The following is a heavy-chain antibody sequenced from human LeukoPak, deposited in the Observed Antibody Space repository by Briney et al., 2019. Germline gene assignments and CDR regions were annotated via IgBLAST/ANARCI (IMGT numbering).Heavy chain of an antibody. Sequence: GRSLRLSCAASGFTFSTYGMHWVRQAPGKGLEWVAVIWYDGSNKYYADSVKGRFTISRDSSKNTLYLQMNSLRAEDTAVYYCAGGGYCSGGSCYTVGYYGMDVWGQGTTVTVSS. CDR2: IWYDGSNK. V-gene: IGHV3-33*01. J-gene: IGHJ6*02. CDR3: AGGGYCSGGSCYTVGYYGMDV. D-gene: IGHD2-15*01. CDR1: GFTFSTYG.